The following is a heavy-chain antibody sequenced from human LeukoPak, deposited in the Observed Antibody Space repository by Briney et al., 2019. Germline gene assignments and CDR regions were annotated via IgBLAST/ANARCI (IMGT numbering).Heavy chain of an antibody. D-gene: IGHD3-10*01. V-gene: IGHV3-30*18. CDR2: ISYDGSNK. CDR1: GFTFSSYG. CDR3: AKDRHYYGSGSYYFDY. J-gene: IGHJ4*02. Sequence: GGSLRLSCAASGFTFSSYGMHWVRQAPGKGLEWVAVISYDGSNKYYADSVKGRFTISRDNPKNTLYLQMNSLRAEDTAVYYCAKDRHYYGSGSYYFDYWGQGTLVTVSS.